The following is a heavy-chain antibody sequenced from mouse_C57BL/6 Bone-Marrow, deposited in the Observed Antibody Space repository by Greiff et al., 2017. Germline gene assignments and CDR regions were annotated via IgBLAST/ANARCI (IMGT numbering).Heavy chain of an antibody. CDR1: GYTFTSYW. CDR2: IYPSDSET. CDR3: ARGITTVVVPYDAMDY. V-gene: IGHV1-61*01. D-gene: IGHD1-1*01. Sequence: QVQLKQSGAELVRPGSSVKLSCKASGYTFTSYWMDWVKQRPGQGLEWIGNIYPSDSETHYNQKFKDKATLTVDKSSSTAYMQLSSLTSEDSAVYYCARGITTVVVPYDAMDYWGQGTSVTVSS. J-gene: IGHJ4*01.